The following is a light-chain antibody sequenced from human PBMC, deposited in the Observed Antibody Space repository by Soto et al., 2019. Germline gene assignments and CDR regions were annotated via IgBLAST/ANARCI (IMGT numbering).Light chain of an antibody. CDR2: KAS. Sequence: DIQMTQSPSTLSASVGDRVTVTCRASQSISSWLAWYQQKAGKAPKLLIYKASALESGVPSRFSGSGSGTEFTLTISSLEPEDFATYYCQHYNTYPWTFXQGTKVDIK. CDR1: QSISSW. J-gene: IGKJ1*01. V-gene: IGKV1-5*03. CDR3: QHYNTYPWT.